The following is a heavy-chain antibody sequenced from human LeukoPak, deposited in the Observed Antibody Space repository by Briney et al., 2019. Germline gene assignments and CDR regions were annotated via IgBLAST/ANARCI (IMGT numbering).Heavy chain of an antibody. CDR1: GGSISRYY. CDR3: ARVGTKDAFDI. CDR2: IYRSGST. V-gene: IGHV4-59*12. D-gene: IGHD2-8*01. J-gene: IGHJ3*02. Sequence: SETLSLTCSVSGGSISRYYWSWIRQPPGKGLEWIGYIYRSGSTYYNPSLKSRVTISVDRSKNQFSLKLSSVTAADTAVYYCARVGTKDAFDIWGQGTMVTVSS.